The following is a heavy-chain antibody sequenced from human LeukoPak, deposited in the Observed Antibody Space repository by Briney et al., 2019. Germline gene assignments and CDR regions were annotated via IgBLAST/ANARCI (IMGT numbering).Heavy chain of an antibody. Sequence: SETLSLTCTVSGYSISSGYYWGWIRQPPGKGLEWIGSIYHSGSTYYNPSLKSRVTISVDTSKNQFSLKLSSVTAADTAVYYCARPGYDSSGYYYSPFDYWGQGTLVTVSS. CDR2: IYHSGST. J-gene: IGHJ4*02. V-gene: IGHV4-38-2*02. D-gene: IGHD3-22*01. CDR3: ARPGYDSSGYYYSPFDY. CDR1: GYSISSGYY.